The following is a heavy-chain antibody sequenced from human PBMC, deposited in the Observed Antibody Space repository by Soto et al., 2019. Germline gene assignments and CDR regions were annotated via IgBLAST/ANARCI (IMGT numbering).Heavy chain of an antibody. Sequence: PGGSLRLSCAASGFTFSSYAMSWVRQAPGKGLEWVSAISGSGGSTYYADSVKGRFTISRDNSKNTLYLQMNSLRAEDTAVYYCAKDQAGYCSSTSCSNYYYYGMDVWGQVTTVTVAS. CDR3: AKDQAGYCSSTSCSNYYYYGMDV. V-gene: IGHV3-23*01. J-gene: IGHJ6*02. D-gene: IGHD2-2*03. CDR2: ISGSGGST. CDR1: GFTFSSYA.